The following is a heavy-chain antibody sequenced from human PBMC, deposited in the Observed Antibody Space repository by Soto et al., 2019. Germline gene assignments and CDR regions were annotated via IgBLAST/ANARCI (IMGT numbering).Heavy chain of an antibody. J-gene: IGHJ6*02. CDR3: ARPIAAAGTLGYYYYGMDV. CDR2: IDPSDSYT. V-gene: IGHV5-10-1*01. D-gene: IGHD6-13*01. CDR1: AYSFTSYW. Sequence: PGPSVTISCKGSAYSFTSYWISWLRQLHGTGLEWMGRIDPSDSYTNYSPSFQGHVTISADKSSSTAYLQWSSLKASDTAMYYCARPIAAAGTLGYYYYGMDVWGQGTTVTVS.